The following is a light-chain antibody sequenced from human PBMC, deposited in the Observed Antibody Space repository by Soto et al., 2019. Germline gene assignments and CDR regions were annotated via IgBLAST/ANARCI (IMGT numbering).Light chain of an antibody. J-gene: IGLJ1*01. V-gene: IGLV1-40*01. CDR1: SSNIGAGYD. CDR2: GNS. Sequence: SELPQPPSGSGAPGQRVTISCTGSSSNIGAGYDVHWYQQLPGTAPKLLIYGNSNRPSGVPDRFSGSKSGTSASLAITGLQAEDEADYYCQSYDSSLSGSEVFGTGTKVTVL. CDR3: QSYDSSLSGSEV.